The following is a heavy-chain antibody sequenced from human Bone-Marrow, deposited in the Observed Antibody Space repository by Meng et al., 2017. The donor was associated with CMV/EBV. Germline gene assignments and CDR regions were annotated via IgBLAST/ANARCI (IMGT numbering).Heavy chain of an antibody. CDR2: ISSSGTYI. CDR1: GFTFSSYS. CDR3: ASLWDAFDI. J-gene: IGHJ3*02. Sequence: LKISCAASGFTFSSYSMNWVRQAPGKGLEWVSSISSSGTYIYYADSVKGRFTISRDNAQNSLYLQMNSLRAEDTAVYYCASLWDAFDIWGQGTMVTVSS. V-gene: IGHV3-21*01. D-gene: IGHD2-21*01.